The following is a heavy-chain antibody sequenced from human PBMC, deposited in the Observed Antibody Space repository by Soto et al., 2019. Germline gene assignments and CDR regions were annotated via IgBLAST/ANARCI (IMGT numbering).Heavy chain of an antibody. D-gene: IGHD3-9*01. Sequence: ASGKVCCKASGYTFTSYYMHWVRQAPGQGLEWMGIINPSGGSTSYAQKFQGRVTMTRDTSTSTVYMELSSLRSEDTAVYYCARTLRYFDWLDVWGQGTTVTVSS. V-gene: IGHV1-46*01. CDR1: GYTFTSYY. J-gene: IGHJ6*02. CDR2: INPSGGST. CDR3: ARTLRYFDWLDV.